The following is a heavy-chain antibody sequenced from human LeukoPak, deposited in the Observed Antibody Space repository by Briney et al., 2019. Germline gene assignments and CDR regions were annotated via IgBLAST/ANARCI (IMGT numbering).Heavy chain of an antibody. V-gene: IGHV3-48*04. CDR3: ARGMATIDGYYYYMDV. Sequence: GGSLTLSCAASGFTFSSYSMNWVRQAPGKGLEWLSYISYNSGTYYADSVKGRFTISRDNGKNLLYLQMNRLRAEDTAVYYCARGMATIDGYYYYMDVWGKGTTVTVSS. J-gene: IGHJ6*03. CDR2: ISYNSGT. D-gene: IGHD5-24*01. CDR1: GFTFSSYS.